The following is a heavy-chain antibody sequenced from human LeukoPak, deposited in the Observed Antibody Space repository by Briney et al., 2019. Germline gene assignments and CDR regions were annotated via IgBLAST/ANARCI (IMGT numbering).Heavy chain of an antibody. Sequence: SETLSLTCTVSGGSISSYCWSWIRQPPGKGLEWIGYIYYSGSTNYNPSLKSRVTISVDTSKNQFSLKLSSVTAADTAVYYCARYGYRDMDVWGKGTTVTVSS. CDR1: GGSISSYC. CDR3: ARYGYRDMDV. CDR2: IYYSGST. D-gene: IGHD5-18*01. J-gene: IGHJ6*03. V-gene: IGHV4-59*01.